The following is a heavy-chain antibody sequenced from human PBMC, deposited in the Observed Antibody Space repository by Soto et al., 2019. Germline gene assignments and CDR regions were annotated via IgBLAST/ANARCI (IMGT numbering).Heavy chain of an antibody. Sequence: GGSLRLRCAASGGPFSCSAMHLVRTAYGKGLEWVGRIRTKANSYATEYAASVKGRFTISRDDSKNTAYLQMNSLKADDTAVYYCSRRYCSGNSCYSDYWVQGTVVTVSS. V-gene: IGHV3-73*01. CDR1: GGPFSCSA. CDR3: SRRYCSGNSCYSDY. CDR2: IRTKANSYAT. J-gene: IGHJ4*02. D-gene: IGHD2-15*01.